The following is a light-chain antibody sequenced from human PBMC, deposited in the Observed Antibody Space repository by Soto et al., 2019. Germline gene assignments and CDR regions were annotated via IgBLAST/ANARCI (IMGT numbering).Light chain of an antibody. CDR2: DAS. Sequence: PGERATRSCRASQSVGSYLAWYQQKPGQAPRLLMYDASNRATGIPARFSGSGSGTDFTLTISSLEPEDFAVYYCQQRSNWLTFGGGTKVDIK. V-gene: IGKV3-11*01. CDR1: QSVGSY. J-gene: IGKJ4*01. CDR3: QQRSNWLT.